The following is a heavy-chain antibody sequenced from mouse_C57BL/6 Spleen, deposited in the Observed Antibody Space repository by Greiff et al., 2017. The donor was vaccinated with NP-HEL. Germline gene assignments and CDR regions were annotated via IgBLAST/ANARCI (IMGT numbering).Heavy chain of an antibody. CDR2: INPNNGGT. D-gene: IGHD2-3*01. V-gene: IGHV1-22*01. Sequence: EVQLQQSGPELVKPGASVKMSCKASGYTFTDYNMHWVKQSHGKSLEWIGYINPNNGGTSYNQKFKGKATLTVNKSSSTAYMELRSLTSEDSAVYYWARWLLRDWYFDVWGTGTTVTVSS. J-gene: IGHJ1*03. CDR3: ARWLLRDWYFDV. CDR1: GYTFTDYN.